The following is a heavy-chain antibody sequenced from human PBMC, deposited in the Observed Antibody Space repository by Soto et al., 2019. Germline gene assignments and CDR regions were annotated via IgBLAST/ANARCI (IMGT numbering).Heavy chain of an antibody. Sequence: QITLEESGPTLVRPTQTLTLTCTVSGFSLSTDAVGVAWIRQPPGKALEWLALIYWNDEARYKSSLNNRLTITKATSKNQVVLTMTDMAPLDTATYFCAHRIAAPGRYLDYWGQGILVTVS. CDR3: AHRIAAPGRYLDY. D-gene: IGHD6-13*01. V-gene: IGHV2-5*01. CDR1: GFSLSTDAVG. J-gene: IGHJ4*02. CDR2: IYWNDEA.